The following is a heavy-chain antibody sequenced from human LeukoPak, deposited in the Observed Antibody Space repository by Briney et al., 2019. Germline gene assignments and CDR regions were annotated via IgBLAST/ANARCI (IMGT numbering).Heavy chain of an antibody. J-gene: IGHJ4*02. Sequence: GGSLRLSCTASGFTFGDYAMSWVRQAPGKGLEWVSTISGSGGSTYYADSVKGRFTISRDNSKNTLYLQMNSLRAEDTAVYYCAKIGYSYGFDYWGQGTLVTVSS. CDR3: AKIGYSYGFDY. V-gene: IGHV3-23*01. D-gene: IGHD5-18*01. CDR1: GFTFGDYA. CDR2: ISGSGGST.